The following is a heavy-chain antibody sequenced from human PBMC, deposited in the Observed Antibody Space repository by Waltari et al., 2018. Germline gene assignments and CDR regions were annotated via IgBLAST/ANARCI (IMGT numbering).Heavy chain of an antibody. V-gene: IGHV4-59*01. D-gene: IGHD3-3*01. CDR2: FYYSGNA. Sequence: QVQLQESGPGLVKPSETLSLTCTVSGGSINSSYWSWIRQPPGKGLEWIAYFYYSGNANYNPSLMYRVTIALVTSTNQVSLKLRSVTAADTAVYYCATSWIWSVGVSDTGPDAVDIWGQGTMVTVSS. J-gene: IGHJ3*02. CDR1: GGSINSSY. CDR3: ATSWIWSVGVSDTGPDAVDI.